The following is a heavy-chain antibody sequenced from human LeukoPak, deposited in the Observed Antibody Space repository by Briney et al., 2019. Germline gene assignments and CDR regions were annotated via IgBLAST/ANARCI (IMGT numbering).Heavy chain of an antibody. V-gene: IGHV4-38-2*02. Sequence: SETLSLTCTVSGYSISSGYYWGWIRPPPGKGVEWIGSIYHSGSTYYNPSLKSRVTISRDTSKNQFSLKLSSVTAEDTAVYYCAKGLPHERTTVTYFDYWGQGTLVTVSS. CDR2: IYHSGST. CDR3: AKGLPHERTTVTYFDY. CDR1: GYSISSGYY. D-gene: IGHD4-17*01. J-gene: IGHJ4*02.